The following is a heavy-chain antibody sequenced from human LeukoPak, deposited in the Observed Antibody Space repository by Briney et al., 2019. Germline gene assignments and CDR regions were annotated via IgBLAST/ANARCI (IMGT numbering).Heavy chain of an antibody. CDR1: GYTFTGYY. J-gene: IGHJ4*02. CDR3: ARWGIRGGPAVVYFDY. D-gene: IGHD3-10*01. Sequence: APVKVSCKASGYTFTGYYMHWVRQAPGQGLEWMGWINPNSGGTNYAQKFQGRVTMTRDTSISTAYMELSRLRSDDTAVYYCARWGIRGGPAVVYFDYWGQGTLVTVSS. V-gene: IGHV1-2*02. CDR2: INPNSGGT.